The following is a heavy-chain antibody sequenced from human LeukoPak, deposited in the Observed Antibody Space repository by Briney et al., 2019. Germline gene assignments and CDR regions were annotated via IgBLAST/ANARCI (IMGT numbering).Heavy chain of an antibody. CDR3: ALGNSDRGSFVS. Sequence: GGSLRLSCAASGFTFSSSDMTWVRQAPGKGLEWVSFISDSGASKHYADSARGRFTISRDNSKNTLYLQLNRLRAEDTAVYYCALGNSDRGSFVSCGQGALVAVSS. CDR2: ISDSGASK. D-gene: IGHD1-26*01. J-gene: IGHJ5*02. CDR1: GFTFSSSD. V-gene: IGHV3-23*01.